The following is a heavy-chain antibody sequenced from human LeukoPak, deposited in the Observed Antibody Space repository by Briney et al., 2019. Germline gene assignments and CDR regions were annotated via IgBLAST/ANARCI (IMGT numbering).Heavy chain of an antibody. Sequence: SETLSPTCAVSGYSISSGYYWGWIRQPPGKGLEWIGSIYHSGSTYYNPSLKSRVTISVDTSKNQFSLKLSSVTAADTAVYYCARNASDYYDSSGYYYYFDYWGQGTLVTVSS. CDR1: GYSISSGYY. V-gene: IGHV4-38-2*01. D-gene: IGHD3-22*01. CDR3: ARNASDYYDSSGYYYYFDY. J-gene: IGHJ4*02. CDR2: IYHSGST.